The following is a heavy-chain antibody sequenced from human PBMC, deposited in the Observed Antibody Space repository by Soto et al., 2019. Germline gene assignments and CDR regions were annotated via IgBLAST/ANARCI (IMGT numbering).Heavy chain of an antibody. CDR1: GCSFTNCW. Sequence: GESLKVSGQGSGCSFTNCWIVWVRQMPGKDLEWIGICYPEDSETRYSPSVQGLVTISVDKSISTSYPQWNSLQASDTATYYCTKGTERTVQRFLDGVFGHWGQGTPVTVSS. V-gene: IGHV5-51*01. D-gene: IGHD3-10*01. CDR3: TKGTERTVQRFLDGVFGH. J-gene: IGHJ5*02. CDR2: CYPEDSET.